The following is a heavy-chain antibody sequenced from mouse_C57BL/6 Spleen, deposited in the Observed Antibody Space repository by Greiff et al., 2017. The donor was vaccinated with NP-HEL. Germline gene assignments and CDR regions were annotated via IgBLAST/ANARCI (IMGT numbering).Heavy chain of an antibody. CDR3: ANLGEAY. D-gene: IGHD2-13*01. J-gene: IGHJ3*01. Sequence: QVQLQQPGAELVMPGASVKLSCKASGYTFTSYWMHWVKQRPGQGLEWIGEIDPSDSYTNYNQKFKGKSTLPVDKSSSTAYMQLSSLTSEDSAVYYCANLGEAYWGQGTLVTVSA. CDR1: GYTFTSYW. V-gene: IGHV1-69*01. CDR2: IDPSDSYT.